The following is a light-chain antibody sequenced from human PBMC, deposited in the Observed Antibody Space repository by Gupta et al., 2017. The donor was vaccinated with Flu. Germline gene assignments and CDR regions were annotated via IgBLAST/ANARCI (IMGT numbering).Light chain of an antibody. J-gene: IGKJ4*01. CDR3: QQHNHWPPA. Sequence: GESATLSCRTTQGVSVNLAWYQQKLGQAPRLLIYAASTRATGVPARFSSSGSGTQFTLTITSLQSEDAAVYYCQQHNHWPPAFGGGTKVEIK. CDR2: AAS. CDR1: QGVSVN. V-gene: IGKV3-15*01.